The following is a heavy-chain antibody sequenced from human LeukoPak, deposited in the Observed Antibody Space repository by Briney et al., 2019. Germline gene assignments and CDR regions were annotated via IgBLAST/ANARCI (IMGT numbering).Heavy chain of an antibody. J-gene: IGHJ4*02. CDR3: ARKVSKYGSLWSQPGVFDY. CDR2: INHSGST. D-gene: IGHD3-10*01. V-gene: IGHV4-34*01. Sequence: KPSETLSLTCAVYGGSFSVYYWSWIRQPPGKGLEWIGEINHSGSTNYNPSLKSRVTISVDTSKNQFSLKLSSVTAADTAVYYCARKVSKYGSLWSQPGVFDYWGQGTLVTVSS. CDR1: GGSFSVYY.